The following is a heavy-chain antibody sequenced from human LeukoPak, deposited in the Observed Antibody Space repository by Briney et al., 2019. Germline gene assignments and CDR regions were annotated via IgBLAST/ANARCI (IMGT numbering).Heavy chain of an antibody. CDR2: ISAYNGNT. Sequence: ASVKVSCKASGYTFTSYGISWVRQAPGQGLEWMGWISAYNGNTNYAQKLQGRVTMTTDTSTSTAYMELSRLRSDDTAVYYCARDRGLDNWFDPWGQGTLVTVSS. D-gene: IGHD3/OR15-3a*01. CDR3: ARDRGLDNWFDP. J-gene: IGHJ5*02. CDR1: GYTFTSYG. V-gene: IGHV1-18*01.